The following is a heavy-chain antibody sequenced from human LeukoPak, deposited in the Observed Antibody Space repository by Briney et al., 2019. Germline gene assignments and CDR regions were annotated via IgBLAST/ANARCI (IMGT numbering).Heavy chain of an antibody. CDR2: IYPADSDT. D-gene: IGHD6-19*01. V-gene: IGHV5-51*01. CDR1: GYSFTSYW. J-gene: IGHJ3*02. CDR3: ASYGGSGWSHWVDAFDI. Sequence: GESLKISCKGSGYSFTSYWIGWVRQMPGKGLEWMGIIYPADSDTRYSPSFQGQVTISADKSISTPYLQWSSLKASDTAMYYCASYGGSGWSHWVDAFDIWGQGTMVTVSS.